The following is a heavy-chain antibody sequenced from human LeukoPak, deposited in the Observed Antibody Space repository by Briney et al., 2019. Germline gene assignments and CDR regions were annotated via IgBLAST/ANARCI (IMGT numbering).Heavy chain of an antibody. J-gene: IGHJ3*02. Sequence: GSLRLSCAASGFTFSSYWMSWIRQPPGKGLEWIGYIYYSGSTNYNPSLKSRVTISVDTSKNQFSLKLSSVTAADTAVYYCAPMGVRLDVFDIWGKGKMVTVSS. CDR1: GFTFSSYW. CDR2: IYYSGST. CDR3: APMGVRLDVFDI. D-gene: IGHD2-8*01. V-gene: IGHV4-59*01.